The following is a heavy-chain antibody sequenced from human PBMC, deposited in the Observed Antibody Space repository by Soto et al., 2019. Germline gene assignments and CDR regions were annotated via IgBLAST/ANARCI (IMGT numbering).Heavy chain of an antibody. CDR2: INHYGST. V-gene: IGHV4-34*01. D-gene: IGHD2-2*02. J-gene: IGHJ1*01. Sequence: SETLSLTCAVYGGSFSGYYWSWIRQPPGKGLEWIGEINHYGSTNYNPSLKSRVTISVDTSKNQFSLKLNSVTAADTAAYYCERGVYCSSTNCYTDYFQHWGQGAMV. CDR3: ERGVYCSSTNCYTDYFQH. CDR1: GGSFSGYY.